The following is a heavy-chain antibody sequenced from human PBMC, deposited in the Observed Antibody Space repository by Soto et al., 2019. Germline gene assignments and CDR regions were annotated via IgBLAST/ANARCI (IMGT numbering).Heavy chain of an antibody. V-gene: IGHV4-39*01. CDR2: IYYSGST. CDR1: GGSISSSSYY. Sequence: SETLSLTCTVSGGSISSSSYYWGWIRQPPGKGLEWIGSIYYSGSTYYNPSLKSRVTISVDTSKNQFSLKLSSVTAADTAVYYCARHRAMFSSPFFDPWGQGTLVTVSS. J-gene: IGHJ5*02. CDR3: ARHRAMFSSPFFDP. D-gene: IGHD3-10*02.